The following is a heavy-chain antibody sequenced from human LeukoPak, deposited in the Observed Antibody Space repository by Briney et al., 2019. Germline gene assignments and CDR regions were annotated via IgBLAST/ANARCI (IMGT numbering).Heavy chain of an antibody. CDR2: IYYSGST. CDR1: GGSISSSSYY. D-gene: IGHD3-10*01. Sequence: SETLSLTCTVSGGSISSSSYYWGWIRQPPGKGLEWIGSIYYSGSTYYNPSLKSRVTISVDTSKNQFSLKLSSVTAADTAVYYCARVDSRITMVRGVSNWFDPWGQGTLVTVSS. CDR3: ARVDSRITMVRGVSNWFDP. V-gene: IGHV4-39*07. J-gene: IGHJ5*02.